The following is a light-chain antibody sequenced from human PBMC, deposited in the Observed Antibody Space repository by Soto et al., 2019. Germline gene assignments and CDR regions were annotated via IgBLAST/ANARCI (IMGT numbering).Light chain of an antibody. J-gene: IGLJ2*01. CDR1: SSDVGSYDL. Sequence: QSVLTQPASVSGSPGQSITISCTGTSSDVGSYDLVSWYQRHLGKAPKLIIYEGGKWPSEVSARFSGSRSGNTASLTISRLQAEDEADYYCCSYAGSDTFHVVFGGGTKLTVL. V-gene: IGLV2-23*01. CDR2: EGG. CDR3: CSYAGSDTFHVV.